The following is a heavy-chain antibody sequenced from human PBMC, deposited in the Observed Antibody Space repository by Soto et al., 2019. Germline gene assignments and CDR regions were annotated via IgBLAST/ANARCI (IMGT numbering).Heavy chain of an antibody. D-gene: IGHD6-13*01. V-gene: IGHV1-3*01. CDR3: ARSLVIAAVVGMDV. CDR2: INAGNGNT. CDR1: GYTFTSYA. J-gene: IGHJ6*02. Sequence: GASVKVSCKAPGYTFTSYAMHWVRQAPGQRLEWMGWINAGNGNTKYSQKFQGRVTITRDTSASTAYMELSSLRSEDTAVYYCARSLVIAAVVGMDVWGQGTTVTVSS.